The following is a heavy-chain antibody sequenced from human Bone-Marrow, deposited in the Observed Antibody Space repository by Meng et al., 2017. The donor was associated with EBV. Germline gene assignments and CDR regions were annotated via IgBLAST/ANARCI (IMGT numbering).Heavy chain of an antibody. CDR3: ARGGGTTSPFDY. Sequence: QVRLVRFGDEVKKPGASGKVSCKASGYTFTDYFMHWVRQAPGQGLEWMGRINPYIGGTNYAQKFLGRVTMTSDTSIRTAYMELSSLRSDDTAVYYCARGGGTTSPFDYWGQGTLVTVSS. D-gene: IGHD1-1*01. CDR2: INPYIGGT. V-gene: IGHV1-2*06. J-gene: IGHJ4*02. CDR1: GYTFTDYF.